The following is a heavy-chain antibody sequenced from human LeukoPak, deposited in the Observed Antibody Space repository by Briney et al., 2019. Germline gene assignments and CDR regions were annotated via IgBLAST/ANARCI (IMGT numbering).Heavy chain of an antibody. D-gene: IGHD6-19*01. CDR2: INAGNGNT. J-gene: IGHJ4*02. CDR3: VREGRLVDFDY. Sequence: ASVKVSCKASGYTFTSYAMHWVRQAPGQRLEWMGWINAGNGNTKYSQKFQGRVTITRDTSASTAYMELSSLRSEDTAVYYCVREGRLVDFDYWGQGTLVTVSS. CDR1: GYTFTSYA. V-gene: IGHV1-3*01.